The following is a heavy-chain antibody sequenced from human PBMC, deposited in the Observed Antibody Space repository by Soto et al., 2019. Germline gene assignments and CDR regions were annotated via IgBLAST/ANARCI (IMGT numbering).Heavy chain of an antibody. CDR3: ARHVQTSEEPHGMDV. V-gene: IGHV5-51*01. Sequence: GESLKISCKGSGYSFTSYWIGWVRQMPGKGLEWMGIIYPGDSDTRYSPSFQGQVTISADKSISTAYLQWSSLKASDTAMYYCARHVQTSEEPHGMDVWGQGTTVTVSS. CDR2: IYPGDSDT. D-gene: IGHD1-26*01. J-gene: IGHJ6*02. CDR1: GYSFTSYW.